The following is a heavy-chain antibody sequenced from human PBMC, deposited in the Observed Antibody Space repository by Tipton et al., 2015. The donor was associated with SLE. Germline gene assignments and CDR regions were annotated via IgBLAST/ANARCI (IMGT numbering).Heavy chain of an antibody. Sequence: GSLRLSCAASGFTFSGSAMHWVRQASGKGLEWVGRIRSKANNYATAYDAWVQGRFTISRDDSKNTAYLQMNSLKTEDTAVYYCTAAGVDYYYYGMDVWGQGTTVTVSS. CDR1: GFTFSGSA. CDR3: TAAGVDYYYYGMDV. V-gene: IGHV3-73*01. J-gene: IGHJ6*02. CDR2: IRSKANNYAT. D-gene: IGHD7-27*01.